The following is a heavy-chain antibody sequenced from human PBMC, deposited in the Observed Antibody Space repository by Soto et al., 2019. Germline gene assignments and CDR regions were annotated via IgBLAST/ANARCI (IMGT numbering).Heavy chain of an antibody. CDR2: INSDGSST. Sequence: GGSLRLSCAASGFTFSSYWMHWVRQAPGKGLVWVSRINSDGSSTSYADSVKGRFTISRDNAKNTLYLQMNSLRAEDTAVYYCAREHAGITGTGKGYMDVWGKGTTVTVSS. V-gene: IGHV3-74*01. J-gene: IGHJ6*03. CDR1: GFTFSSYW. CDR3: AREHAGITGTGKGYMDV. D-gene: IGHD1-7*01.